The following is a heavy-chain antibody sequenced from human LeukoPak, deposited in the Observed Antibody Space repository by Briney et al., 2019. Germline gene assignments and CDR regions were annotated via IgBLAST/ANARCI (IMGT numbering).Heavy chain of an antibody. CDR1: GFTFGDYA. CDR2: IRSKAYGGTT. V-gene: IGHV3-49*03. CDR3: TTDNGDSTLFDY. Sequence: GGSLRLSCTASGFTFGDYAMSWFRQAPGKGLEWVGFIRSKAYGGTTEYAASVKGRFTISRDDSKSIAYLQMNSLKTEDTAVYYCTTDNGDSTLFDYWGQGTLVTVSS. J-gene: IGHJ4*02. D-gene: IGHD4-17*01.